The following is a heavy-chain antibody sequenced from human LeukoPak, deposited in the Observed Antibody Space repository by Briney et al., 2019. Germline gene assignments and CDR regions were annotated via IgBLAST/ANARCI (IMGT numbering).Heavy chain of an antibody. Sequence: SETLSLTCTVSGGSISSGDYYWSWIRQPPGKGLEWIGYIYYSGSTYYNPSLKSRVTISVDTSKSQFSLKLSSVTAADTAVYYCARERYCSSTSCYYRANWFDPWGQGTLVTVSS. D-gene: IGHD2-2*01. J-gene: IGHJ5*02. CDR1: GGSISSGDYY. V-gene: IGHV4-30-4*08. CDR2: IYYSGST. CDR3: ARERYCSSTSCYYRANWFDP.